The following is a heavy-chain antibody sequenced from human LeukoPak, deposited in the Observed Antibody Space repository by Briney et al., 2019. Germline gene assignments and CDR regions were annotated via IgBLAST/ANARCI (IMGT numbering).Heavy chain of an antibody. D-gene: IGHD1-26*01. CDR1: GFTFSSYS. Sequence: GGSLRLSCAASGFTFSSYSMNWVRQAPGKGLEWVSYISSSSTIYYADSVKGRFTISRDNAKNSLYLQMNSLRDEDTAVYYCARDPYSGSYGGYYFDYWGQGTLVTVSS. V-gene: IGHV3-48*02. CDR3: ARDPYSGSYGGYYFDY. J-gene: IGHJ4*02. CDR2: ISSSSTI.